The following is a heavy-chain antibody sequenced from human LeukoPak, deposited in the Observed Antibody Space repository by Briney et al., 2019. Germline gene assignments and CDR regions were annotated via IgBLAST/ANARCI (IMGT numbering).Heavy chain of an antibody. V-gene: IGHV3-48*03. CDR3: ARGGAGYYDSSGYYLDAFDI. Sequence: GGSLRLSCAASGFTFSSYEMNWVRQAPGKGLEWVSYISSSGSTIYYADSVKGRFTISRDNAKYSLYLQMNSLRAEDTAVYYCARGGAGYYDSSGYYLDAFDIWGQGTMVTVSS. J-gene: IGHJ3*02. CDR1: GFTFSSYE. CDR2: ISSSGSTI. D-gene: IGHD3-22*01.